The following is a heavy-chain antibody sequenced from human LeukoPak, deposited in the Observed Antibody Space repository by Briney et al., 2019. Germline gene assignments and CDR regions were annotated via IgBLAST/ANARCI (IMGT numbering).Heavy chain of an antibody. J-gene: IGHJ4*02. Sequence: GGSVGLSRAASGFIVKSNYMSWVSQVPGTGLEWVSVIYYGGSTYHADSVEGRFPISRDNSRNTVYLQMNSLRAEDTAVYYCATDSAHYGGNSGLDYWGQGTMVTVSS. CDR1: GFIVKSNY. CDR3: ATDSAHYGGNSGLDY. CDR2: IYYGGST. D-gene: IGHD4-23*01. V-gene: IGHV3-66*01.